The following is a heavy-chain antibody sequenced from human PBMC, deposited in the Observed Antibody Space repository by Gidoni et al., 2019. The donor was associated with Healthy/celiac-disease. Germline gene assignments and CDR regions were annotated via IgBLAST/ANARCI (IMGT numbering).Heavy chain of an antibody. Sequence: QVQLVESGGGVVQPGRSLSLSCAASGFTFSSYGMHWVRQAPGKGLEGVAVISYDGSNKYYADAVKGRFTISRDNSKNTLYLQMNSLRAEDTAVYYCAEEEVGGFFDYWGQGTLVTVSS. V-gene: IGHV3-30*18. D-gene: IGHD1-26*01. CDR1: GFTFSSYG. CDR3: AEEEVGGFFDY. CDR2: ISYDGSNK. J-gene: IGHJ4*02.